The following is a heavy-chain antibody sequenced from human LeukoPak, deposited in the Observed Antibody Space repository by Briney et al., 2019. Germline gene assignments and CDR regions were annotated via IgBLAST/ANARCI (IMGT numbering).Heavy chain of an antibody. CDR2: INHSGST. CDR3: ARHLKSSRVVPAAMPGVPFDP. V-gene: IGHV4-34*01. Sequence: SETLSLTCAVHGGSFSGYYWSWIRQPPGKGLEWIGEINHSGSTNYNPSLKSRVTISVDTSKNQFSLKLSSVTAADTAVYYCARHLKSSRVVPAAMPGVPFDPWGQGTLVTVSS. J-gene: IGHJ5*02. D-gene: IGHD2-2*01. CDR1: GGSFSGYY.